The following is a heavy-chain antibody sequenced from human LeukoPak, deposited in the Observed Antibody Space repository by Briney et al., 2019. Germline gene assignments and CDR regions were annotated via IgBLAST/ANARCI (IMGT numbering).Heavy chain of an antibody. Sequence: GGSLRLSCAASGFTFSSYGMHWVRQAPGKGLEWVAFIRYDGSNKYYADSVKGRFTISRDNSKNTLYLQMNSPSAEDTAVYYCAKDEELSYYDSSGYFNWGQGTLVTVSS. D-gene: IGHD3-22*01. CDR1: GFTFSSYG. J-gene: IGHJ4*02. CDR3: AKDEELSYYDSSGYFN. CDR2: IRYDGSNK. V-gene: IGHV3-30*02.